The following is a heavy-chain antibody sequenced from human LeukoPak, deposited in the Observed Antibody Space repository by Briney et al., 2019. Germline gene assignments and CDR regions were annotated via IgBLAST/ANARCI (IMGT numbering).Heavy chain of an antibody. CDR2: INPNSGDT. Sequence: ASVKVSCKASGYTSTGCYMHWVRQAPGQGLEWMGWINPNSGDTKYSQKFQGRVTMTRDTSISTAYMELSRLRSDDTAVYYCAGEYCRGGRCNQAFEYWGQGTLVTLSS. J-gene: IGHJ4*02. CDR3: AGEYCRGGRCNQAFEY. D-gene: IGHD2-15*01. CDR1: GYTSTGCY. V-gene: IGHV1-2*02.